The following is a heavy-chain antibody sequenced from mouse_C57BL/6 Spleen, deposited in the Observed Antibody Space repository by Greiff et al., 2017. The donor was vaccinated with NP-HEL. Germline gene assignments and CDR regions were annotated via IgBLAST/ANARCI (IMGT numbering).Heavy chain of an antibody. J-gene: IGHJ2*01. CDR2: IYPRSGNT. CDR1: GYTFTSYG. Sequence: QVQLQQSGAELARPGASVKLSCKASGYTFTSYGISWVKQRPGQGLEWIGEIYPRSGNTYYNEKFKGKATLTADKSSSTAYMELRSLTSEDSAVYFCARYDYDGYDFDYWGQGTTLTVSS. D-gene: IGHD2-4*01. V-gene: IGHV1-81*01. CDR3: ARYDYDGYDFDY.